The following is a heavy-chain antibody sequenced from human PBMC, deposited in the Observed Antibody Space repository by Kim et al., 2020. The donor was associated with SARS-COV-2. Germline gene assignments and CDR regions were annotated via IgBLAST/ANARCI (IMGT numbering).Heavy chain of an antibody. D-gene: IGHD3-10*01. CDR1: GYTFTSYY. CDR2: INPSGGST. J-gene: IGHJ4*02. Sequence: ASVKVSCKASGYTFTSYYMHWVRQAPGQGLEWMGIINPSGGSTSYAQKFQGRVTMTRDTSTSTVYMELSSLRSEDTAVYYCARVAFSSELLWFGEFDYWGQGTLVTVSS. V-gene: IGHV1-46*01. CDR3: ARVAFSSELLWFGEFDY.